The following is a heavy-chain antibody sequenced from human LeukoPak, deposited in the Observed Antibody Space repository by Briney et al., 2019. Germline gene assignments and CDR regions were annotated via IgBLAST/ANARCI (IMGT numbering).Heavy chain of an antibody. D-gene: IGHD3-10*01. CDR1: GGSISSYY. CDR2: IYSSGTI. J-gene: IGHJ5*02. CDR3: TRDSGTTGEVKFDP. Sequence: KPSETLSLTCSVSGGSISSYYWSWIRQPAGKGLEWIGRIYSSGTITYNPSLQSRVTMSVDTSKNEFSLKISSVTAADTAVYYCTRDSGTTGEVKFDPWGQGTLVAVSS. V-gene: IGHV4-4*07.